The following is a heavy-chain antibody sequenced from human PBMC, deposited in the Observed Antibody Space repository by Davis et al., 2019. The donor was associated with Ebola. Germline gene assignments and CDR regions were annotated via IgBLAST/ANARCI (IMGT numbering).Heavy chain of an antibody. CDR2: INQSGST. J-gene: IGHJ1*01. Sequence: SETLSLTCAVYGGSFSGYYWSWIRQPPGRGLEWIGEINQSGSTTYNPSLKSRVTISVDTSKRQFSLKLSSVTAADTAVYYCASPGDYVRYFQHWGQGTLVTVSS. V-gene: IGHV4-34*01. CDR1: GGSFSGYY. D-gene: IGHD4-17*01. CDR3: ASPGDYVRYFQH.